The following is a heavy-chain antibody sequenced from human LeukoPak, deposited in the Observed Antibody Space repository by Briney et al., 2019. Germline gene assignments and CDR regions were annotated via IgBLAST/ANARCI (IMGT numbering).Heavy chain of an antibody. CDR1: GGTFSNYA. D-gene: IGHD3-10*01. CDR2: IIPSLGAA. J-gene: IGHJ4*02. V-gene: IGHV1-69*04. Sequence: ASVKVSCKASGGTFSNYAINWVRQAPGQGLEWMGRIIPSLGAANYAQKFQGRVTITADKSTTTAYMELRSLRSEDTAVYYCARGPYFDTITMVRGVIDYWGQGTLVTVSS. CDR3: ARGPYFDTITMVRGVIDY.